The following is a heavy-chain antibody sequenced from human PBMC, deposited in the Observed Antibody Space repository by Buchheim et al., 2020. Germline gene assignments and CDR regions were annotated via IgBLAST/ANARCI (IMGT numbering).Heavy chain of an antibody. CDR2: LSYDGGNK. CDR3: AKDMELYSLIDY. CDR1: GFTFSNYG. J-gene: IGHJ4*02. Sequence: QVQLVESGGGVVQPGRSLRLSCAASGFTFSNYGMHWVRQAPGKGLEWVAVLSYDGGNKYYADSVKGRFNISIANSKSTLYLQINSLGAEDTAVYYCAKDMELYSLIDYWGQGTL. D-gene: IGHD1-7*01. V-gene: IGHV3-30*18.